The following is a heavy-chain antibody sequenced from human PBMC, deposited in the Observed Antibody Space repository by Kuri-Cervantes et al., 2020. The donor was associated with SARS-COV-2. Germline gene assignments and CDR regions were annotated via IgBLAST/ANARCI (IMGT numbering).Heavy chain of an antibody. Sequence: ASVKVSCKASGGTFSSYAIRWVRQAPGQGLEWMGWMNPNSGNTGYAQKFQGRVTITRNTSISTAYMELSSLRSEDTAVYYCARVCQQWSNHFDYWGQGTLVTVSS. CDR3: ARVCQQWSNHFDY. D-gene: IGHD6-19*01. CDR2: MNPNSGNT. CDR1: GGTFSSYA. V-gene: IGHV1-8*03. J-gene: IGHJ4*02.